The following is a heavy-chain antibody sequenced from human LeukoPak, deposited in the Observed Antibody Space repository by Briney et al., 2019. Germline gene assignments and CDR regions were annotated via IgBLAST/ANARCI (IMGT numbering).Heavy chain of an antibody. J-gene: IGHJ4*02. CDR1: GGTFSSYA. Sequence: ASVKVSCKASGGTFSSYAISWVRQAPGQGLEWMGGIIPIFGTANYAQKFQGRVTITTDESTSTAYMELSSLRSEDTAVYYCAGLEYYDSSGFYWGQGTLVTVAS. D-gene: IGHD3-22*01. CDR2: IIPIFGTA. V-gene: IGHV1-69*05. CDR3: AGLEYYDSSGFY.